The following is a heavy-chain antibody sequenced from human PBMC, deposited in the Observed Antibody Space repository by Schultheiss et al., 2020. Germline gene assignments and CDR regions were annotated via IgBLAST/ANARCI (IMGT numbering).Heavy chain of an antibody. J-gene: IGHJ6*02. V-gene: IGHV4-39*07. CDR1: GGSISSGDYY. CDR3: ARFMVRGVIAGMDV. Sequence: SETLSLTCTVSGGSISSGDYYWSWIRQPPGKGLEWIGEINHSGSTNYNPSLKSRVTISVDTSKNQFSLKLSSVTAADTAVYYCARFMVRGVIAGMDVWGQGTTVTVSS. D-gene: IGHD3-10*01. CDR2: INHSGST.